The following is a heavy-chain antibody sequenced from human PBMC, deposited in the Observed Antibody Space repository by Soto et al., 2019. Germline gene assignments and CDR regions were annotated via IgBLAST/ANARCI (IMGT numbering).Heavy chain of an antibody. Sequence: GGSLRLSCAASGFTFGSYAMTWVRQAPGKGLEWVSSISGSDYTTYYPDSVRGRFTISRDNSKNTVSLHMNSLRVEDTAVYYCVKDWTGDKCPCMDVWGQGTTVTVSS. CDR3: VKDWTGDKCPCMDV. D-gene: IGHD2-8*02. V-gene: IGHV3-23*01. CDR2: ISGSDYTT. CDR1: GFTFGSYA. J-gene: IGHJ6*02.